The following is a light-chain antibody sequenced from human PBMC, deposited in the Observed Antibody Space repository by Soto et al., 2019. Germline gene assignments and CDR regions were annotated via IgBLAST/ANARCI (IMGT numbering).Light chain of an antibody. CDR3: CSYARSSTYV. J-gene: IGLJ1*01. V-gene: IGLV2-23*01. CDR2: EGS. Sequence: QSALTQPASVSGSPGQSITISCTGTSGDFGSYNLVSWYQHHPGKAPKLMNYEGSKRPSGVSNRFSGSKSGSTAPLTISGLQADDEADYYGCSYARSSTYVFGTGTKLTVL. CDR1: SGDFGSYNL.